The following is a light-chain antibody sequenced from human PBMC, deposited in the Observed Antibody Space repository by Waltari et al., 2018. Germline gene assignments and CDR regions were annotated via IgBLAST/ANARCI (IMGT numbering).Light chain of an antibody. J-gene: IGLJ3*02. Sequence: QLVLTQSPSASSSLGASVKLTCPLSRGYSRNGIAWLQQQPEKGPRSLMKVNSDGSHSKGDEIPDRFSGSSSGAERYLTISNLQSEDEADYYCQTGGHGTWVFGGGTKLTVL. CDR1: RGYSRNG. CDR2: VNSDGSH. V-gene: IGLV4-69*01. CDR3: QTGGHGTWV.